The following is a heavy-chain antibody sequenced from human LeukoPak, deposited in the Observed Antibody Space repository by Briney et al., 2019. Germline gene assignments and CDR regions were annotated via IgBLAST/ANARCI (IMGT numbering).Heavy chain of an antibody. Sequence: ASVKVSCKXSGYTFTGYYMHWVRQAPGQGLERMGWINPNTGGTNYSQKFQGRVTVTRDTSISTAYMELSRLRSDDTAVYYCARDPCSGGSCYDYYFDYWGQGTLVTVSS. CDR3: ARDPCSGGSCYDYYFDY. J-gene: IGHJ4*02. D-gene: IGHD2-15*01. CDR2: INPNTGGT. V-gene: IGHV1-2*02. CDR1: GYTFTGYY.